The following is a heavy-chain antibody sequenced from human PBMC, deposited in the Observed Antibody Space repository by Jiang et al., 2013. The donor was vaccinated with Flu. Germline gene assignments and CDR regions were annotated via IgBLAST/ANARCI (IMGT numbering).Heavy chain of an antibody. V-gene: IGHV4-39*01. J-gene: IGHJ4*02. CDR1: GGSINSGDFY. CDR2: VYSSGNT. D-gene: IGHD4-17*01. CDR3: GTSLNKYDDSYYFDY. Sequence: LLKPSETLSLTCTVSGGSINSGDFYWGWIRQSPGQNLEWIGTVYSSGNTYYSPSLESRVTVSVDTSKNQFSLKVKSVTATDTAIYYCGTSLNKYDDSYYFDYWGQGT.